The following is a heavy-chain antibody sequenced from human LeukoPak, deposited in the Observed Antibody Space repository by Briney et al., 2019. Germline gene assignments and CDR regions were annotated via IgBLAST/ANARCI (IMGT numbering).Heavy chain of an antibody. Sequence: GGSLRLSCAASGFSASNNYMTWVRQAPGKGLEWVSVIYSGGDAYYADSVKGRFTISRDNSKNTLHLEMNNLRVEDTAVYYCARSFSSGWSDYWGQGTLVAVAS. V-gene: IGHV3-53*01. CDR1: GFSASNNY. D-gene: IGHD6-19*01. CDR2: IYSGGDA. J-gene: IGHJ4*02. CDR3: ARSFSSGWSDY.